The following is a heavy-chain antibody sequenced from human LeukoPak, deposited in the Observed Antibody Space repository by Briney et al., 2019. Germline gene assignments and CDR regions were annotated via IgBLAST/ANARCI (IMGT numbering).Heavy chain of an antibody. CDR1: GYTFTSYY. CDR3: ARDNSVEDTAWWFDP. V-gene: IGHV1-46*01. J-gene: IGHJ5*02. CDR2: INPSGGST. Sequence: ASVKVSCTASGYTFTSYYMHWVRQAPGQGLEWMGIINPSGGSTSYAQKFQGRVTMTRDMSTSTDYMELSSLRSEDTAVYYCARDNSVEDTAWWFDPWGQGTLVTVSS. D-gene: IGHD4-23*01.